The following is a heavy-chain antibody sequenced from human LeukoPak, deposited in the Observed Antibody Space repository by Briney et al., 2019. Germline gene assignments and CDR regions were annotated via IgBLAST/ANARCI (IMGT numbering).Heavy chain of an antibody. J-gene: IGHJ3*02. CDR2: ISSSGSTI. CDR3: AREGIVGATSDAFDI. CDR1: GFTFSSYG. Sequence: GGSLRLSCAASGFTFSSYGMNWVRQAPGKGLEWVSYISSSGSTIYYADSVKGRFAISRDNAKNSLYLQMNSLRAEDTAVYYCAREGIVGATSDAFDIWGQGTMVTVSS. D-gene: IGHD1-26*01. V-gene: IGHV3-48*03.